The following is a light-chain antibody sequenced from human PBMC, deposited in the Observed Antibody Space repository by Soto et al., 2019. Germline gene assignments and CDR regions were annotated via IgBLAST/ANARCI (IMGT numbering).Light chain of an antibody. J-gene: IGKJ1*01. V-gene: IGKV1-27*01. Sequence: DIQMTQSPSSLSASVGSRVSITCRASQGINNYLAWYQQEPGKVPKVLIYAASTLQPGVPSRFSGSGSGTDFTLTINSLQPDDIATYYCQQYNTYSWTFGPGTKVDI. CDR2: AAS. CDR1: QGINNY. CDR3: QQYNTYSWT.